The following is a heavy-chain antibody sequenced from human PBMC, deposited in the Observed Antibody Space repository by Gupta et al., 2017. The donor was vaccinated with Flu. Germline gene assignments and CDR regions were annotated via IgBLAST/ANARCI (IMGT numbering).Heavy chain of an antibody. CDR1: GFTFSSYS. V-gene: IGHV3-21*01. CDR3: ARDLLLLGYCTNGVCQYYYYGMDV. Sequence: EVQLVESGGGLVKPGGSLRLSCAASGFTFSSYSMNWFRQAPGKGLEWVSSISSSSSYIYYADSVKGRFTIARDNAKDSLYLQMNSLRAEDTAVYYCARDLLLLGYCTNGVCQYYYYGMDVWGQGNTVTVSS. J-gene: IGHJ6*02. D-gene: IGHD2-8*01. CDR2: ISSSSSYI.